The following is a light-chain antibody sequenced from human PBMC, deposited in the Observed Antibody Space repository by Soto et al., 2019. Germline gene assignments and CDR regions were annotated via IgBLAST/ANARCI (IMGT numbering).Light chain of an antibody. CDR3: QQYNSYSWT. Sequence: DIQMTQSPSTLSASVGDRVTITCRASQSISSWLAWYQQKPGKAPKLLIYKASSLESGVPSRFSGSGSGPEFTLTICSLQPDDFATYYCQQYNSYSWTSGQGTKVDIK. CDR1: QSISSW. J-gene: IGKJ1*01. V-gene: IGKV1-5*03. CDR2: KAS.